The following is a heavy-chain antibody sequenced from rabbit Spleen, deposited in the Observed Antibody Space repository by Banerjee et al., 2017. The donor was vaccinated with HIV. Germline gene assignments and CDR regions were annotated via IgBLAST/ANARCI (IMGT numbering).Heavy chain of an antibody. V-gene: IGHV1S45*01. Sequence: EQLEESGGGLVKPGGTLTLTCKASGIDFSTYSYMCWVRQAPGKGLEWIACICAGISDSTYYASWAKGRFTISETSSTTVTLQMTSLTAADTATYFCARDTASSFSSYGMDLWGPGTLVAVS. D-gene: IGHD8-1*01. J-gene: IGHJ6*01. CDR1: GIDFSTYSY. CDR3: ARDTASSFSSYGMDL. CDR2: ICAGISDST.